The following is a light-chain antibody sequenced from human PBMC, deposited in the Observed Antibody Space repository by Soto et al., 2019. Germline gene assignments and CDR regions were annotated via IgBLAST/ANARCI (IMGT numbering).Light chain of an antibody. Sequence: DIVMTQSPDSLAVSLGERATINCKSSQTVLYSSKNKNYLAWYQQKPGQPPKLLIYWASTRESGVPDRFSGSGSGKDFTLTISSLQAEDVAVYYCQQYYSTPLTFGGGTKVEIK. V-gene: IGKV4-1*01. CDR2: WAS. J-gene: IGKJ4*01. CDR1: QTVLYSSKNKNY. CDR3: QQYYSTPLT.